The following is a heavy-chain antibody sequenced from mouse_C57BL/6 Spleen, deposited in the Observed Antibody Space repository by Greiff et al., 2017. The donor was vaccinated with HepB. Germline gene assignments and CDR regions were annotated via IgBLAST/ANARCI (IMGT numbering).Heavy chain of an antibody. J-gene: IGHJ2*01. CDR3: ARLGLLRYFDD. CDR2: IYPGDGDT. Sequence: VQLQQSGPELVKPGASVKISCKASGYAFSSSWMNWVKQRPGKGLEWIGRIYPGDGDTNYNGKFKGKATLTADKSSSTAYMQLSSLTSEDSAVYFCARLGLLRYFDDWGQGTTLTVSS. V-gene: IGHV1-82*01. CDR1: GYAFSSSW. D-gene: IGHD1-1*01.